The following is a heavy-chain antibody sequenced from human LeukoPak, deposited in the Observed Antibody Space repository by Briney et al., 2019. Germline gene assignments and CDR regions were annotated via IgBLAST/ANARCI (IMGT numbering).Heavy chain of an antibody. Sequence: GGSLRLSCAASGFTFSSYAINWVRQAPGKGPEWVSAISATGGSTNYADSVKGRFTISRDNSKNTLYMQMNSLRDEDTAVYYCAKDRSSSGWYALDNWGQGTLVTVAS. CDR3: AKDRSSSGWYALDN. CDR2: ISATGGST. V-gene: IGHV3-23*01. J-gene: IGHJ4*02. CDR1: GFTFSSYA. D-gene: IGHD6-19*01.